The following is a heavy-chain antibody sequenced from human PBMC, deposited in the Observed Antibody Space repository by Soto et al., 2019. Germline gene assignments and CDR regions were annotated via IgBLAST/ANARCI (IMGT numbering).Heavy chain of an antibody. J-gene: IGHJ6*02. CDR2: INPNSGGT. V-gene: IGHV1-2*04. CDR1: VYTFSGYY. D-gene: IGHD6-6*01. Sequence: SVKVSWKASVYTFSGYYMHWMLQATGQGLERMGWINPNSGGTNYAQKFQGWVTMTRDTSISTAYMELSRLRSDDTAVYYCARVQRIAARPDYGMDVWGQGTTVTVSS. CDR3: ARVQRIAARPDYGMDV.